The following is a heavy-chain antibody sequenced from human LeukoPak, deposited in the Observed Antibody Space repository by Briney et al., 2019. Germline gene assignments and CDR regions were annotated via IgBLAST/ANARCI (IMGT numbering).Heavy chain of an antibody. CDR1: GFSLSTSGMC. J-gene: IGHJ4*02. CDR3: ARMPSGSYYKYYFDY. V-gene: IGHV2-70*11. D-gene: IGHD1-26*01. Sequence: ESGPALVKPTQTLTLTCTFSGFSLSTSGMCVSWIRQPPGKALEWLARIDWDDDKYYSTSLKTRLTISKDTSKNQVVLTMTNMDPVDTATYYCARMPSGSYYKYYFDYWGQGTLVTVSS. CDR2: IDWDDDK.